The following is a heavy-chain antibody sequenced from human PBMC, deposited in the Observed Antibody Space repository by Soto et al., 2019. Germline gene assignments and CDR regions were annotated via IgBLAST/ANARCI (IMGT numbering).Heavy chain of an antibody. CDR1: GFSFSPRGVG. V-gene: IGHV2-5*01. J-gene: IGHJ4*02. D-gene: IGHD2-21*02. Sequence: SGPTLVNPTQTLTLTCSFSGFSFSPRGVGVGWIRQPPGKAPECLAVIYSNDHKRYNPSLQTRVSITKDTSKSQVVLTMTNMDPADTATYFCEHRHPVGTVTAGFDFWGQGLLVTVST. CDR2: IYSNDHK. CDR3: EHRHPVGTVTAGFDF.